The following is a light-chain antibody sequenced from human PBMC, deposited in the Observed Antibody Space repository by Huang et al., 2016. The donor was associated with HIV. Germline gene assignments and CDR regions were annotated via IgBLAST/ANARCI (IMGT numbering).Light chain of an antibody. CDR3: QESHTAPWT. CDR1: QGIKNY. V-gene: IGKV1-39*01. J-gene: IGKJ1*01. Sequence: DIQMTQSPSSLSASVGDRVTITCRASQGIKNYLNWYQQKAAKAPKLLIYAASSLQSGVPSRFSGSGFGTDFTLTISSLQPEDFATYYCQESHTAPWTFGQGTKVDIK. CDR2: AAS.